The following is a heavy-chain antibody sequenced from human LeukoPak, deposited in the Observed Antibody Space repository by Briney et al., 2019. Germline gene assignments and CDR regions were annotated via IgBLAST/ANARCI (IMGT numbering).Heavy chain of an antibody. Sequence: SETLSLTCTVSGGSISTSTYYWGWIRQPPGKGLEWIASMYYSGSTYYNPSLKSRVIISVDTPKKQFSLKLSSVTAADTAMYYCARNHYYGSGSYYDPQNWFDPWGQGTLVIVSS. J-gene: IGHJ5*02. V-gene: IGHV4-39*01. D-gene: IGHD3-10*01. CDR3: ARNHYYGSGSYYDPQNWFDP. CDR1: GGSISTSTYY. CDR2: MYYSGST.